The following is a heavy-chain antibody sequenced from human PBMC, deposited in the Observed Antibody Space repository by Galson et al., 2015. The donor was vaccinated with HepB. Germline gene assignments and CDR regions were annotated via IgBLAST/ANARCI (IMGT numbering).Heavy chain of an antibody. D-gene: IGHD1-7*01. J-gene: IGHJ6*03. V-gene: IGHV3-23*01. CDR3: AKDAETRTPDYMDV. CDR2: ITRIGGGL. CDR1: GFTFSSYD. Sequence: SLRLSCAASGFTFSSYDMNWVRQAPGKGLEWVSGITRIGGGLYYADSVKGRFTISRDNSKNTLYLQMNSLRAEDTAVYYCAKDAETRTPDYMDVWGKGTTVTVSS.